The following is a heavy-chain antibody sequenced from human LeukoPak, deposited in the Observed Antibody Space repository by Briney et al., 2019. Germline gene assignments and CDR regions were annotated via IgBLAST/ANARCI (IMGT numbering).Heavy chain of an antibody. D-gene: IGHD3-10*01. CDR2: ISGSGGST. CDR3: VRFGVLGGY. V-gene: IGHV3-23*01. CDR1: GFTFSSYA. J-gene: IGHJ4*02. Sequence: GGSLRLPCAASGFTFSSYAMSWVRQAPGKGLEWVSAISGSGGSTFYADSVKGRFTISRDNAKNSLYLQMNSLRAEDTAVYYCVRFGVLGGYWGQGTLVTVSS.